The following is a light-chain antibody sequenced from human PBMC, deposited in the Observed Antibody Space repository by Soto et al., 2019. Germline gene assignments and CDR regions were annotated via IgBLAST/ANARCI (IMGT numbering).Light chain of an antibody. J-gene: IGKJ4*01. V-gene: IGKV1-9*01. CDR2: AAS. CDR1: QGISSY. Sequence: DIQLTQSPSFLSASVGDRVTITCRASQGISSYLAWYQQKPGKAPKLLIHAASTLQSGVPSRFSGSGSGTEFTLTISSLQPEDFATYYCQQPNSYPLTFGGGTKVEIK. CDR3: QQPNSYPLT.